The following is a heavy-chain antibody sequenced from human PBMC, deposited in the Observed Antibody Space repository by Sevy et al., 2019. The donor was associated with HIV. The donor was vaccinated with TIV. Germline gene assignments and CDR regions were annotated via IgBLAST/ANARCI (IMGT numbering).Heavy chain of an antibody. Sequence: GGSLRLSCAASGFSLTTSDMHWVRQAPGKGLEWVAYVRNDGSNKYYADSVRDRFTISRDSPKNTLYLQMNSLRDEDTAIYYCARGRKTTEEWLEEIDYYYGLDVWGQGTTVTVSS. CDR1: GFSLTTSD. J-gene: IGHJ6*02. D-gene: IGHD2-8*01. CDR3: ARGRKTTEEWLEEIDYYYGLDV. CDR2: VRNDGSNK. V-gene: IGHV3-30*02.